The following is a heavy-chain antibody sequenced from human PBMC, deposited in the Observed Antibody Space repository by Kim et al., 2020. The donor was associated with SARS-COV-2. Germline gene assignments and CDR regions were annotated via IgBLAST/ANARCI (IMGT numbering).Heavy chain of an antibody. J-gene: IGHJ6*02. D-gene: IGHD6-19*01. CDR2: IKQDGNEK. V-gene: IGHV3-7*03. CDR3: AREGFGSGWFSSYYYYGVDV. Sequence: GGSLRLSCVASGFTFSSYWMSWVRQAPGKGLEWVANIKQDGNEKYSVDSVKGRFTISRDNAKNSLYLQMNSLRAEDTAVYYCAREGFGSGWFSSYYYYGVDVWGQGTPVTVSS. CDR1: GFTFSSYW.